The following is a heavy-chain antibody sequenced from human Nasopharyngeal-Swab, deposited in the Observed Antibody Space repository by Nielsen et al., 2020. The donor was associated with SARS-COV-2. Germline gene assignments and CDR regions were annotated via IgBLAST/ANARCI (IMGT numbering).Heavy chain of an antibody. J-gene: IGHJ6*03. Sequence: WIRQPPGKGLERIGEIYHSGSTNYNPSLKSRVTISVDKSKNQFSLKLSSVTAADTAVYYCARERLGYCSSTSCYGGERYYYYYYMDVWGKGTTVTVSS. D-gene: IGHD2-2*01. V-gene: IGHV4-4*02. CDR2: IYHSGST. CDR3: ARERLGYCSSTSCYGGERYYYYYYMDV.